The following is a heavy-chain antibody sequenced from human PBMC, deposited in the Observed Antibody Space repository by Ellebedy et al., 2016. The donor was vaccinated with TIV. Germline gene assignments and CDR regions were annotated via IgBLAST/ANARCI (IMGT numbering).Heavy chain of an antibody. CDR3: ARESGRSDGYNYDY. J-gene: IGHJ4*02. D-gene: IGHD5-24*01. CDR1: GFTFSNYG. Sequence: GESLKISXSASGFTFSNYGMHWVRQAPGRGLEWVSYITGSSNKIYYADSVKGRFTISRDNARNSVYLQMNSLRADDTAVYYCARESGRSDGYNYDYWGQGTLVTVSS. V-gene: IGHV3-48*04. CDR2: ITGSSNKI.